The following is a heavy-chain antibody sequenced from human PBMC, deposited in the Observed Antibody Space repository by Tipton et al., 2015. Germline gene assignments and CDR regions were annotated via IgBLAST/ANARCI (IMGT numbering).Heavy chain of an antibody. Sequence: TLSLTCTVSGGSVSSGSYYWTWIRQHPGKGLEWIGCIYYSGSTYYHPSLKSRVSMSLDTSKNHFSLSLTSVTAADTAVYYCARHFKFGGIIAFDLWGQGTLVTVSS. CDR1: GGSVSSGSYY. J-gene: IGHJ4*01. CDR3: ARHFKFGGIIAFDL. CDR2: IYYSGST. V-gene: IGHV4-31*03. D-gene: IGHD3-16*02.